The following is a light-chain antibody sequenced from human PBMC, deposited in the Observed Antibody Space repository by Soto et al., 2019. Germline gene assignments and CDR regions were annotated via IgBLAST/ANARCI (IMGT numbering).Light chain of an antibody. V-gene: IGLV2-18*01. CDR1: SSDVGDYEH. CDR3: GLFTSSATWV. Sequence: QSALTQPPSVSGSPGKSGTISCTVTSSDVGDYEHVSWYQLAPGTAPKLLISDVINRPSGVPDRFSGSKSGNTPSLTISGLQAEDEADYYCGLFTSSATWVFGGGTKLTVL. CDR2: DVI. J-gene: IGLJ3*02.